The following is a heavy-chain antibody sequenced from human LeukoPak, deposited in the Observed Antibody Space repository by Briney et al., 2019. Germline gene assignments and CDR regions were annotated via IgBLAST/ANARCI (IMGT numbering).Heavy chain of an antibody. CDR2: INHSGST. D-gene: IGHD1-7*01. J-gene: IGHJ4*02. Sequence: SETLSLTCTVSGGSISSYYWSWIRQPPGKGLEWIGEINHSGSTNNNPSLKSRVTISVDTSKNQFSLKLSSVTAADTAVHYCARAAGTTRIDYWGQGTLVTVSS. CDR3: ARAAGTTRIDY. V-gene: IGHV4-34*01. CDR1: GGSISSYY.